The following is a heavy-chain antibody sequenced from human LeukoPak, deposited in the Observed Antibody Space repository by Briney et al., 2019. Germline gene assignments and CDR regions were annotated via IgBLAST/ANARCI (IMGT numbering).Heavy chain of an antibody. CDR2: INPNSGGT. CDR3: ARLNSSGWYCFDY. J-gene: IGHJ4*02. CDR1: GYTFTGYY. D-gene: IGHD6-19*01. Sequence: ASVKVSCKASGYTFTGYYMHWVRQAPGQGLEWMGRINPNSGGTNYAQKFRGRVTMTRDTSISTAYMELSRLRSDDTAVYYCARLNSSGWYCFDYWGQGTLVTVSS. V-gene: IGHV1-2*06.